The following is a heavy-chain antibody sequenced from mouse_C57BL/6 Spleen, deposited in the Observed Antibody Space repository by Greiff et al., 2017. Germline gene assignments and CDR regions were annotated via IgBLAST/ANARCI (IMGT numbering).Heavy chain of an antibody. V-gene: IGHV1-82*01. CDR2: IYPGDGDT. D-gene: IGHD1-1*01. CDR3: ARDYYGSHDFDY. J-gene: IGHJ2*01. CDR1: GYAFSSSW. Sequence: QVQLQQSGPELVKPGASVKISCKASGYAFSSSWMNWVKQRPGKGLEWIGRIYPGDGDTNYNGKFKGKATLTADKSSSTAYMQLSSLTSEDSAVYFCARDYYGSHDFDYWGQGTTLTVSS.